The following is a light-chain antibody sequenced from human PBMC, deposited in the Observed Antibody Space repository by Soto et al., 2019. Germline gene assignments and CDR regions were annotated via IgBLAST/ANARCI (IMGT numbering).Light chain of an antibody. CDR3: QQYGGSPFT. CDR1: QSVRSTF. J-gene: IGKJ3*01. Sequence: VLPQSPDTLSLSPGDRATLSCRASQSVRSTFLAWYQQKPGQAPRLLIYGASNRAAGIPERFSGSASGTEFTLTISRLEPDDSAVYYCQQYGGSPFTFGPGTKVDIK. CDR2: GAS. V-gene: IGKV3-20*01.